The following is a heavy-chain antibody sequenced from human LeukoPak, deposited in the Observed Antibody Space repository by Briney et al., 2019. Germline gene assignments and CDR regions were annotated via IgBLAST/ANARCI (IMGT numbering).Heavy chain of an antibody. Sequence: GASVKVPCKASGYTFTSYAMNWVRHAPGQGLEWMGWINTNTGNPTYAQGFTGRFVFSLDTSVSTAYLQISSLKAEDTAVYYCAREGDLWDFDYWGQGTLVTVPS. V-gene: IGHV7-4-1*02. D-gene: IGHD3-16*01. CDR3: AREGDLWDFDY. CDR2: INTNTGNP. CDR1: GYTFTSYA. J-gene: IGHJ4*02.